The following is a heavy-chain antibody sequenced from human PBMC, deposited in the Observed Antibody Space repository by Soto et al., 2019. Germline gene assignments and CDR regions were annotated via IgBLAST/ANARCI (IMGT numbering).Heavy chain of an antibody. D-gene: IGHD3-10*01. J-gene: IGHJ6*02. CDR2: ISFDGSTE. V-gene: IGHV3-30-3*01. CDR1: GLTFISYA. Sequence: QVQLVESGGGVVQPGRSLRLSCAASGLTFISYAMHWVCQAPGKGLEWVAVISFDGSTEYYADSVKGRFTISRDNSKNTVYPEMNSLRSEDTAVYYCARSRNGSGSYTHFYYGLDVWGQGTTVTVSS. CDR3: ARSRNGSGSYTHFYYGLDV.